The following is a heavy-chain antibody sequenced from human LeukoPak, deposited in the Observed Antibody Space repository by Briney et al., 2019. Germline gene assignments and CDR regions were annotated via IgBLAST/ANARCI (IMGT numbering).Heavy chain of an antibody. J-gene: IGHJ4*02. CDR3: AKDKTKLDY. V-gene: IGHV3-23*01. CDR2: ISGSGGST. CDR1: GLTFSSYA. Sequence: GGSLRLSCAASGLTFSSYAMSWVRQAPGKGLEWDSVISGSGGSTYYADSVKGRFTISRDNSKNTLYLQMNSLRAEDTAVYYCAKDKTKLDYWGQGTLVTVSS.